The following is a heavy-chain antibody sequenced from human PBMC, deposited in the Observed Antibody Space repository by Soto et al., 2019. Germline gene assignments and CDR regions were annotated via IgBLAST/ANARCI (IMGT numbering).Heavy chain of an antibody. Sequence: GESLKISCQGSGFTFTNYWISWVRQMPGKGLEWMGRIDPSDSYTNYSPSFQGHVTISADKSISTAYLQWSSLKASDTAMYYCARHVRVDCSATNCYNYYGMDVWGQGTTVTVSS. V-gene: IGHV5-10-1*01. CDR2: IDPSDSYT. CDR3: ARHVRVDCSATNCYNYYGMDV. CDR1: GFTFTNYW. D-gene: IGHD2-2*02. J-gene: IGHJ6*02.